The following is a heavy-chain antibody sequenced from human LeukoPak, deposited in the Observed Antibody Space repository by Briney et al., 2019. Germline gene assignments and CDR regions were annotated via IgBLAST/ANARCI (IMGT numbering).Heavy chain of an antibody. D-gene: IGHD3-10*01. V-gene: IGHV4-59*01. Sequence: PSETLSLTCTVSGGSISSYYWSWIRQPPGKGLEWIGYIYYSGSTNYNPSLKSRVTISVDTSKNQFSLKLSSVTAADTAVYYCARVHGSGSQLGAYYFDYWGQGTLVTASS. J-gene: IGHJ4*02. CDR1: GGSISSYY. CDR2: IYYSGST. CDR3: ARVHGSGSQLGAYYFDY.